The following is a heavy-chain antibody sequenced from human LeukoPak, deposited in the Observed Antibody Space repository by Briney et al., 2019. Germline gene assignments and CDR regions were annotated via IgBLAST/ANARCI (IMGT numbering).Heavy chain of an antibody. D-gene: IGHD3-10*01. J-gene: IGHJ4*02. CDR3: ARAEYYYGSGTTLGVD. V-gene: IGHV3-7*01. CDR1: GFTFSGHF. CDR2: INQDGSEK. Sequence: GGSVRLSCAASGFTFSGHFMSWVRQAPGKGLEGVANINQDGSEKYYVESVKGRFTISRDNARDSLYLQMNSLRAEDTAVYYCARAEYYYGSGTTLGVDWGQGTLVTVSS.